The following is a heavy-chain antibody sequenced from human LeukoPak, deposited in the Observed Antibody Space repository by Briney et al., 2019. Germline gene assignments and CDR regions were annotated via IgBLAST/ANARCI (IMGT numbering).Heavy chain of an antibody. CDR1: GGSISSGGYY. V-gene: IGHV4-39*02. CDR3: ARVGSGSASHTFDH. Sequence: SETLSLTCTVSGGSISSGGYYWTWIRQPPGKGLEWIGEINHSGSTNYNPSLKSRVTISADTSTNHFSLTLSSVTAADTAVYYCARVGSGSASHTFDHWGQGTLVTVCS. D-gene: IGHD1-14*01. J-gene: IGHJ4*02. CDR2: INHSGST.